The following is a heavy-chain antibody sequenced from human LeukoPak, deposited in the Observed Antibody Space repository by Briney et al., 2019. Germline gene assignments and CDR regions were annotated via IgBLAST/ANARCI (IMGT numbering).Heavy chain of an antibody. Sequence: GGSLRLSCAASGFTFSSYAMSWVRQAPGKGLEWVSSISSGSSYIYYADSVEGRFTISRDNAKNSLYLQMNSLRAEDTAVYYCARGASSGYYGYSDYWGQGTLVTVSS. CDR3: ARGASSGYYGYSDY. D-gene: IGHD3-22*01. J-gene: IGHJ4*02. CDR1: GFTFSSYA. V-gene: IGHV3-21*01. CDR2: ISSGSSYI.